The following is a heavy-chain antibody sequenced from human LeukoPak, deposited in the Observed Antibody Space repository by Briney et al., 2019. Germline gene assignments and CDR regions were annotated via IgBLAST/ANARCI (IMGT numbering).Heavy chain of an antibody. CDR3: ARSDGYGLVGI. J-gene: IGHJ3*02. Sequence: SETLSLTCTVSGGSISSSSYYWGWIRQPPGKGLEWIGEIYHSGSTNYNPSLKSRVTISVDKSKNQFSLKLSSVTAADTAVYYCARSDGYGLVGIWGQGTMVTVSS. CDR1: GGSISSSSYY. D-gene: IGHD3-10*01. V-gene: IGHV4-39*07. CDR2: IYHSGST.